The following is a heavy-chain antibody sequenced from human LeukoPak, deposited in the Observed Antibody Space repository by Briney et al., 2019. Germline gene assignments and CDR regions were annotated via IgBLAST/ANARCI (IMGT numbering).Heavy chain of an antibody. CDR3: ARCITMVRGGGCAFDI. CDR2: MNPNSGNT. Sequence: GASVKVSCKASGYTFTSYDINWVRQATGQGLEWMGWMNPNSGNTGYAQKFQGRVTMTRNTSISTAYMELSSLRSEDTAVYYCARCITMVRGGGCAFDIWGQGTMVTVSS. V-gene: IGHV1-8*01. J-gene: IGHJ3*02. D-gene: IGHD3-10*01. CDR1: GYTFTSYD.